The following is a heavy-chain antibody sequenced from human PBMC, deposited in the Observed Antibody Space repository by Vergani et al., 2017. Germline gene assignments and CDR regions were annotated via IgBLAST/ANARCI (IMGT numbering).Heavy chain of an antibody. D-gene: IGHD6-19*01. Sequence: QVQLQESGPGLVKPSQTLSLTCTVSGVSISSADYYWSWIRQPPGKGLEWLGYIYYSGSTYSNPSLKSRVTISVNTSKNQFSLKLSSVTAADTAVYYCARYLLGGWYGAFDIWGQGTVVTVSS. CDR3: ARYLLGGWYGAFDI. CDR2: IYYSGST. J-gene: IGHJ3*02. CDR1: GVSISSADYY. V-gene: IGHV4-30-4*08.